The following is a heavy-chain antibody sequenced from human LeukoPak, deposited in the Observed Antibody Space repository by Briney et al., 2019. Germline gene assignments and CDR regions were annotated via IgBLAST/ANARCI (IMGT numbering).Heavy chain of an antibody. CDR2: IKQDGSEK. J-gene: IGHJ6*03. CDR1: GFTFSSYW. CDR3: ARLAQRWGGYDRYYMDV. Sequence: GGSLRLSCAASGFTFSSYWMSWVRQAPGKGLEWVANIKQDGSEKYYVDSVKGRFTISRDNAKNSLYLQMNSLRAEDTAVYYCARLAQRWGGYDRYYMDVWGKGTTVTVSS. D-gene: IGHD5-12*01. V-gene: IGHV3-7*01.